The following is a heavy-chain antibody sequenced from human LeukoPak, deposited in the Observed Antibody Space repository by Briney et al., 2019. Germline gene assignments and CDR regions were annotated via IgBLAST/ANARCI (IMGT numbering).Heavy chain of an antibody. Sequence: PGGSLRLSCAASGFTFSSYEMNWVRQAPGKGLEWVSFISNSGSTIYYADSVKGRFTISRDNAKDSLYLQMNSLRAEDTAVYYCARDRGQRITIFGVVYYYYYYMDVWGKGTTVTVSS. CDR1: GFTFSSYE. V-gene: IGHV3-48*03. CDR3: ARDRGQRITIFGVVYYYYYYMDV. J-gene: IGHJ6*03. CDR2: ISNSGSTI. D-gene: IGHD3-3*01.